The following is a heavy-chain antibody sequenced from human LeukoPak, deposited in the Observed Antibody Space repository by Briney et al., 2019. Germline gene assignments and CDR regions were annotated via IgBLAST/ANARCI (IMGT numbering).Heavy chain of an antibody. CDR1: GFTFSSYG. V-gene: IGHV3-30*18. D-gene: IGHD1-26*01. CDR2: ISYDGSNK. J-gene: IGHJ4*02. CDR3: AKDLLGSLDY. Sequence: GGSLRLSCAASGFTFSSYGMHWVRQAPGKGLEWVAVISYDGSNKYYADSVKGRFTISRDNSKNTLYLQMNSLRAEDTAVYYCAKDLLGSLDYWGQGALVTVSS.